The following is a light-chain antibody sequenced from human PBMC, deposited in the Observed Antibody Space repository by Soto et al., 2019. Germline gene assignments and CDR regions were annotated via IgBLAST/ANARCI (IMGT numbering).Light chain of an antibody. CDR1: SSDVGGYNY. Sequence: QSGLTQPPAASGSPGQSVTISCTGPSSDVGGYNYVSWYQQYPGRAPKLMIYEVTKRPSGVPDRFSGSKSGNTASLTVSGLQAEDEADYYCSSYAASNNFYFVFGGGTKVTVL. CDR2: EVT. CDR3: SSYAASNNFYFV. J-gene: IGLJ3*02. V-gene: IGLV2-8*01.